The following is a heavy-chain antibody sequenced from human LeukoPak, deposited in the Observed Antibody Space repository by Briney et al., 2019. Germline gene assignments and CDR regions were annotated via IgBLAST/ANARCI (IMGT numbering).Heavy chain of an antibody. V-gene: IGHV3-23*01. CDR2: ISNNGGYT. D-gene: IGHD2-15*01. CDR3: AKQLGYCSDGSCYFPY. J-gene: IGHJ4*02. Sequence: GGSLRLSCAASGFTFSSYGMSWVRQAPGKGLEWVSAISNNGGYTYYADSVQGRFTISRDNSKSTLCLQMNSLRAEDTAVYYCAKQLGYCSDGSCYFPYWGQGTLVAVSS. CDR1: GFTFSSYG.